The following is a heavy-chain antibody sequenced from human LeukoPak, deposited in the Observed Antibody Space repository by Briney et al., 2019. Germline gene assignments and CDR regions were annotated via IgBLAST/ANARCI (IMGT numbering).Heavy chain of an antibody. CDR1: GFTFSSFW. CDR2: IKPDGSDK. J-gene: IGHJ5*02. V-gene: IGHV3-7*05. Sequence: GGSLRLSCAASGFTFSSFWMSWVRQAPGKGLEWVANIKPDGSDKYYVDSVKGRFTISRDNAKNSLYLHMNSLRAEDTAIYFCVRGSSGIVVRGIAWAWFDPWGQGTLVTVSS. CDR3: VRGSSGIVVRGIAWAWFDP. D-gene: IGHD3-10*01.